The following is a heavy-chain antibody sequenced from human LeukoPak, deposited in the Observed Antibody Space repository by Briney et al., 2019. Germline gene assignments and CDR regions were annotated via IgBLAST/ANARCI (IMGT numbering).Heavy chain of an antibody. J-gene: IGHJ4*02. V-gene: IGHV1-18*01. CDR1: GYTFNSYV. CDR3: ARTRAGDFWSGYYGIDY. Sequence: ASVNVSCKASGYTFNSYVISWVRQAPRQGLEWMGWINTYNGNTNYAQKLQGRVTMTTDISTSTAYMELRSLRSDDRAMYYCARTRAGDFWSGYYGIDYWGQGTLVTVSS. CDR2: INTYNGNT. D-gene: IGHD3-3*01.